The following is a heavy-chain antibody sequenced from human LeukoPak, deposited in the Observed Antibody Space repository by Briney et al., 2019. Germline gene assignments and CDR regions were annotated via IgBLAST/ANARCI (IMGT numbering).Heavy chain of an antibody. CDR1: GFTFSDYW. J-gene: IGHJ4*02. CDR2: IKQDGSDK. CDR3: ARSLWPADY. V-gene: IGHV3-7*01. Sequence: GGSLRLSCAASGFTFSDYWMSWVRQAPGKGLEWVADIKQDGSDKKYVDSVKGRFTISRDNAKKSLYLQMNSLRAEDTAVYYCARSLWPADYWGQGTLVTVSS. D-gene: IGHD3-10*01.